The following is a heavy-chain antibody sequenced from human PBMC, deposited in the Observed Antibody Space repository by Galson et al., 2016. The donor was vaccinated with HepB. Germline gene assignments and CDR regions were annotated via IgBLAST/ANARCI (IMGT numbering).Heavy chain of an antibody. CDR3: ATHFDWLQN. Sequence: SETLSLTCTVSGGSLSSSRYYWGWIRQPPGKGLEWIGSIYYSGSPYYNPSLKSRVTISVDTSKNQFSLKLSSVTAADTALYFCATHFDWLQNWGQGTLVTVSS. J-gene: IGHJ4*02. V-gene: IGHV4-39*01. D-gene: IGHD3-9*01. CDR2: IYYSGSP. CDR1: GGSLSSSRYY.